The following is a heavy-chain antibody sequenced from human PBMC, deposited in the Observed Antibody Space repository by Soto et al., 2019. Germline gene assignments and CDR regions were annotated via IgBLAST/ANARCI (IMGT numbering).Heavy chain of an antibody. V-gene: IGHV4-59*01. J-gene: IGHJ4*02. D-gene: IGHD1-26*01. CDR2: IYYSGST. CDR3: ARVSIVGATGLDY. Sequence: PSETLSLTCTVSGGSISSYYWSWIRQPPGKGLEWIGYIYYSGSTNYNPSLKSRVTISVDTSKNQFSLKLSSVTAADTAVYYCARVSIVGATGLDYWGQGTLVTVSS. CDR1: GGSISSYY.